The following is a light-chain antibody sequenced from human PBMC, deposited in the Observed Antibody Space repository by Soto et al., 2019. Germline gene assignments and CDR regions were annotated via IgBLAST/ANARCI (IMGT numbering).Light chain of an antibody. CDR2: ESI. Sequence: TGTSSDVGSYNLVSWYQKHPGKAPKLMMYESIKRPSGVSNRCSGSKSGNTASLTISGLQAEDEADYYGCSYAGSSTFVVFGGGT. V-gene: IGLV2-23*03. CDR3: CSYAGSSTFVV. CDR1: SSDVGSYNL. J-gene: IGLJ2*01.